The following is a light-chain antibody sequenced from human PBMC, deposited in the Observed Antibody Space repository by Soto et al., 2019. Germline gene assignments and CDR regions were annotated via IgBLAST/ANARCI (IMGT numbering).Light chain of an antibody. CDR1: SSDVGSYNL. J-gene: IGLJ2*01. Sequence: QSVLTQPASVSGSPGQSITISCTGTSSDVGSYNLVSWYQQHPGKAPKLMIYEGSKRPSGVSNRFSGSKSGNTASLTISGLQAEDEADYYCCSYVGSSTVVFGGGTQVTVL. V-gene: IGLV2-23*01. CDR2: EGS. CDR3: CSYVGSSTVV.